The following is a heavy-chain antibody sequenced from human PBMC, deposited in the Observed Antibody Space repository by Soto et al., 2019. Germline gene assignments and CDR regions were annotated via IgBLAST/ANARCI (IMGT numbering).Heavy chain of an antibody. J-gene: IGHJ6*02. D-gene: IGHD3-9*01. CDR3: ARAVRFDRAYYYYYYGMDV. CDR2: IYHSGST. CDR1: GGSISSSNW. Sequence: LRRPLSLTCAVSGGSISSSNWWSWVRQPPGKGLEWIGEIYHSGSTNYNPSLKSRVIISADTSKNQFSLKLSSVTAADTAVYYCARAVRFDRAYYYYYYGMDVWGQGTTVTVSS. V-gene: IGHV4-4*02.